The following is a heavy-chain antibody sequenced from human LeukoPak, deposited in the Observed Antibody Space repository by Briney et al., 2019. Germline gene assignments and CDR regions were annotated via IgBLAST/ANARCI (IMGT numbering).Heavy chain of an antibody. CDR3: ARDTYYYDSSGYSQFFY. Sequence: SETLSLTCAVYGGSFSGYYWSWIRQPPGKGLEWIGEINHSGSTNYHPSLKSRVTMSVDTSKNQFSLKLSSVTAADTAVYYCARDTYYYDSSGYSQFFYWGQGTLVTVSS. D-gene: IGHD3-22*01. V-gene: IGHV4-34*01. J-gene: IGHJ4*02. CDR2: INHSGST. CDR1: GGSFSGYY.